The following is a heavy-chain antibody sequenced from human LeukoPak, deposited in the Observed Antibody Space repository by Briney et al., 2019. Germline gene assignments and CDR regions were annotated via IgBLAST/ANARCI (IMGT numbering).Heavy chain of an antibody. V-gene: IGHV3-23*01. D-gene: IGHD6-13*01. CDR3: AKVPGYTSGWYFDY. J-gene: IGHJ4*01. CDR1: GFTFSSYA. Sequence: GGSLRLSCAASGFTFSSYAMSWVRQAPGKGLEWVSAISGSGGSTFYADSVKGRFTISRDNSKNTLYLQMNSLRAEDTAVYHCAKVPGYTSGWYFDYWGHGTLVTVSS. CDR2: ISGSGGST.